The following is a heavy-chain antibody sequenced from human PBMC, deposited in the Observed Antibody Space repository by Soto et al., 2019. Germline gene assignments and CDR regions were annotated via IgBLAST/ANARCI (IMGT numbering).Heavy chain of an antibody. CDR1: GGSFSGYY. CDR3: ASPPTVTIHWYFDL. J-gene: IGHJ2*01. Sequence: QVQLQQWGAGLLKPSETLSLTSAVYGGSFSGYYWSWIRQPPGKGLEWIGEINHSGSTNYNPSLKSRVTISGDTSKNQFSLKLSSVTAADTAVYYCASPPTVTIHWYFDLWGRGTLVTVAS. D-gene: IGHD4-17*01. V-gene: IGHV4-34*01. CDR2: INHSGST.